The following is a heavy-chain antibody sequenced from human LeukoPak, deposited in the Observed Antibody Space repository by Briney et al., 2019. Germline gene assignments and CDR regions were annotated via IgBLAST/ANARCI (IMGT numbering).Heavy chain of an antibody. J-gene: IGHJ4*02. CDR2: IIPIFGTA. D-gene: IGHD6-6*01. CDR3: AREGVVRTYDY. CDR1: GGTFSSYA. V-gene: IGHV1-69*13. Sequence: ASVKVFCKASGGTFSSYAISWVRQAPGQGLEWMGGIIPIFGTANYAQKFQGRVTITADESTSTAYMELSSLRSEDTAVYYCAREGVVRTYDYWGQGTLVTVSS.